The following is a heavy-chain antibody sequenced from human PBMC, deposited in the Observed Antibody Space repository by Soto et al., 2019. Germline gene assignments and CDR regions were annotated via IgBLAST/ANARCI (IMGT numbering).Heavy chain of an antibody. D-gene: IGHD6-19*01. Sequence: SETLSLTCAVYGGSFSGYYWSWIRQPPGKGLEWIGEINHSGSTNYNPSLKSRVTISVDTSKNQFSLKLSSVTAADTAVYYCARHGYTSGRTYFDYWGQGALVTVS. CDR1: GGSFSGYY. V-gene: IGHV4-34*01. J-gene: IGHJ4*02. CDR2: INHSGST. CDR3: ARHGYTSGRTYFDY.